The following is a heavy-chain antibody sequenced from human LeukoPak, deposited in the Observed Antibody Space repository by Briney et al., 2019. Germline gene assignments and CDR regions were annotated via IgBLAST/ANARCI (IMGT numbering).Heavy chain of an antibody. CDR2: IKSKTDGGTT. Sequence: GGSLRLSCAASGFTFSSYWMHWVRQAPGKGLEWVGRIKSKTDGGTTDYAAPVKGRFTISRDDSKNTLYLQMNSLKTEDTAVYYCTTSVGYCSSTSLCYYYYMDVWGKGTTVTVSS. CDR1: GFTFSSYW. J-gene: IGHJ6*03. D-gene: IGHD2-2*01. CDR3: TTSVGYCSSTSLCYYYYMDV. V-gene: IGHV3-15*01.